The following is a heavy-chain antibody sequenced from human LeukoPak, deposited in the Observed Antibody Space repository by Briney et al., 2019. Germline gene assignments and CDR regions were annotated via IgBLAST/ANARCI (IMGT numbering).Heavy chain of an antibody. V-gene: IGHV1-3*01. CDR3: ARGGWLRAFDY. CDR1: RYTFTSYA. D-gene: IGHD5-12*01. Sequence: ASVKGSCKASRYTFTSYAMHWVRQAPGQRLEWMGWINAGNGNTKYSQKLQGRVTMTTDTSTSTAYMELRSLRSDDTAVYSCARGGWLRAFDYWGQGTLVTVSS. CDR2: INAGNGNT. J-gene: IGHJ4*02.